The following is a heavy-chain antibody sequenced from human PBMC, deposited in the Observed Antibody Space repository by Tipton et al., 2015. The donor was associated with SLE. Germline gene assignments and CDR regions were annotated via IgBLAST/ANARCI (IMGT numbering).Heavy chain of an antibody. CDR3: AKGPMMYTYDRSGYEFYD. V-gene: IGHV3-23*01. J-gene: IGHJ4*02. D-gene: IGHD3-22*01. CDR1: GFTFTSFA. CDR2: ISGSGDGR. Sequence: GFLRLSCAASGFTFTSFAMNWVRQAPGKGLEWVSRISGSGDGRYYADSVKGRFTISRVTSKNALYLQMNNLRVDDTAVYYCAKGPMMYTYDRSGYEFYDRGQGALVTVTS.